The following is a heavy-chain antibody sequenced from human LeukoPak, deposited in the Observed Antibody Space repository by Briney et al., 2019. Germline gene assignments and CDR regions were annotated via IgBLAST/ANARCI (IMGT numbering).Heavy chain of an antibody. Sequence: GGSLRLSCVASGFTFSRYAMSWVRQAPGKGLEWVSGTSDTGGATYYADSENGRFTISRDNSKNTLYLQMNSLRAEDTAVYYCAKSGSSWFYYYGLDVWGQGTTVTVSS. V-gene: IGHV3-23*01. CDR3: AKSGSSWFYYYGLDV. D-gene: IGHD6-13*01. CDR2: TSDTGGAT. J-gene: IGHJ6*02. CDR1: GFTFSRYA.